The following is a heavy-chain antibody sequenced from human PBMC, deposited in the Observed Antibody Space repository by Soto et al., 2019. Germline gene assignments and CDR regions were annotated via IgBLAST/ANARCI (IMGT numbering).Heavy chain of an antibody. J-gene: IGHJ5*02. CDR1: GVSINNFY. D-gene: IGHD3-16*01. CDR2: IYSSGST. CDR3: ARDLNLAVAGSLINWFDP. Sequence: PSETLSLTCSVSGVSINNFYWSWIRQSPGRGLEWIGYIYSSGSTNYNPSLKSRVTMSLDASKNQLSLKLTSVTAADTAVYYCARDLNLAVAGSLINWFDPWGQGTLVTVSS. V-gene: IGHV4-59*01.